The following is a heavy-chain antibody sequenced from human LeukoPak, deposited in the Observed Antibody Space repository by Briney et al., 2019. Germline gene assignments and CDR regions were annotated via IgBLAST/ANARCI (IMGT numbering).Heavy chain of an antibody. J-gene: IGHJ6*03. D-gene: IGHD4/OR15-4a*01. CDR3: ARSDYYYYYYMDV. CDR2: IIPLFGTA. V-gene: IGHV1-69*05. CDR1: GDTFSSYA. Sequence: SVKVSCMVSGDTFSSYAINWVRQAPGQGLEWMGKIIPLFGTADYAQKLQGRVTITTDESTITAYMELSSLRSEDTAVYYCARSDYYYYYYMDVWGKGTTVTVSS.